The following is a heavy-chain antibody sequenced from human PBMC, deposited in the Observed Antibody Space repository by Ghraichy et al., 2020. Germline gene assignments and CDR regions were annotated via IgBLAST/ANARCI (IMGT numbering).Heavy chain of an antibody. CDR1: GFTFSIYA. CDR3: AKDPPLPAAATD. J-gene: IGHJ4*02. D-gene: IGHD2-15*01. CDR2: ISGSGGST. Sequence: GESLHISCAASGFTFSIYAMSWVRQAPGKGLEWVSTISGSGGSTYYADSVKARFTLSRNNSKNTVYLQMNSLRVEDTAVFYCAKDPPLPAAATDGGQGTLVTVS. V-gene: IGHV3-23*01.